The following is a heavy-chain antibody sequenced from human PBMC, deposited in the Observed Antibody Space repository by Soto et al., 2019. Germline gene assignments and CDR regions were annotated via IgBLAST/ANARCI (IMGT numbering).Heavy chain of an antibody. V-gene: IGHV1-46*01. J-gene: IGHJ4*02. CDR3: ASPKRPFYDTHFDY. CDR1: GYTFTSYY. Sequence: QVQLVQSGAEVKKPGASVKVSCKASGYTFTSYYMHWVRQAPGQGLEWMGIINPSGGSTIYAQNFQGRGTMTRDTSTSTVYMELSSLRSEDTAVYYCASPKRPFYDTHFDYWGQGTLVTVSS. D-gene: IGHD3-3*01. CDR2: INPSGGST.